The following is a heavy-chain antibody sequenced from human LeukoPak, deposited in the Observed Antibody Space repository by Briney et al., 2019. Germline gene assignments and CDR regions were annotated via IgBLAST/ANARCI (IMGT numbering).Heavy chain of an antibody. CDR2: ISGSGGST. Sequence: GGSLRLSRAASGFTFSSYAMSWVRQAPGKGLEWVSAISGSGGSTYYADSVKGRFTISRDNSKNTLYLQMNSLRAEDTAVYYCAKGAVRGVINSYYYGMDVWGQGTTVTVSS. CDR3: AKGAVRGVINSYYYGMDV. CDR1: GFTFSSYA. V-gene: IGHV3-23*01. J-gene: IGHJ6*02. D-gene: IGHD3-10*01.